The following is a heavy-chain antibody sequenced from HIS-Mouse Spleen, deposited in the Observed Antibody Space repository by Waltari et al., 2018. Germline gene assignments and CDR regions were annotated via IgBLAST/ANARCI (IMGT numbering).Heavy chain of an antibody. CDR2: ISSSSSYI. D-gene: IGHD6-25*01. V-gene: IGHV3-21*01. CDR3: ARDQGGPAGYYGMDV. Sequence: EVQLVESGGGLVKPGGSLSLSWAASGFPFSSYSLNWVRQAPGKGLEWVSSISSSSSYIYYADSVKGRLTISRDNAKNSLYLQMNSLRAEDTAVYYCARDQGGPAGYYGMDVWGQGTTVTVSS. J-gene: IGHJ6*02. CDR1: GFPFSSYS.